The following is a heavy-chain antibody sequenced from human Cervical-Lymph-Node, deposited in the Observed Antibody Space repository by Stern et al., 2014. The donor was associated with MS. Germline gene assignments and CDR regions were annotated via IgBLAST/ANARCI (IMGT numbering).Heavy chain of an antibody. CDR1: GFTFSSYA. CDR2: ISYDGSNK. Sequence: QVQLVQSGGGVVQPGRSLRLSCAASGFTFSSYAMHWVRQAPGKGLEWVAVISYDGSNKYYADSVKGRFTISRDNSKNTLYLQMNSLRAEDTAVYYCARDERWLRSSTGFDYWGQGTLVTVSS. V-gene: IGHV3-30*01. CDR3: ARDERWLRSSTGFDY. J-gene: IGHJ4*02. D-gene: IGHD5-12*01.